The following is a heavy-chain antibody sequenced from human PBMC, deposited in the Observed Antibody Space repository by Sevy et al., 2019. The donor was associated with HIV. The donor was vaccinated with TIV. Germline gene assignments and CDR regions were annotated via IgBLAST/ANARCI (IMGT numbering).Heavy chain of an antibody. V-gene: IGHV4-4*02. CDR2: IYHSGST. CDR1: GGSISSSNW. J-gene: IGHJ6*02. D-gene: IGHD1-26*01. CDR3: ASGSYDYYYYGMDV. Sequence: SETLSLTCAVSGGSISSSNWWSWVRQPPGKGLEWIGEIYHSGSTNYNPSLKSRVTISVDKSKNQFSLKLSSVTAADTAVYYCASGSYDYYYYGMDVWGQGTTVTVSS.